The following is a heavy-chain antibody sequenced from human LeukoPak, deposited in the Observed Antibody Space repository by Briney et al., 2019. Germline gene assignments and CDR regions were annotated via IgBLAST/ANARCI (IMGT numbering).Heavy chain of an antibody. J-gene: IGHJ4*01. Sequence: GGSLRLSCAASGFTFSNSAMSWVRHAPGKGLECVSTLSGSGITTYYADSVKGRFTISRDNSKNTLYLQMNSLRAEATAVYYCAKGIYSSGWSYFDYWGHGTLVTVSS. V-gene: IGHV3-23*01. CDR2: LSGSGITT. CDR1: GFTFSNSA. D-gene: IGHD6-19*01. CDR3: AKGIYSSGWSYFDY.